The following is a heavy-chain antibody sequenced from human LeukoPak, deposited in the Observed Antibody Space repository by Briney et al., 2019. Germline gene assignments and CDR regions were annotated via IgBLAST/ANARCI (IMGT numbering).Heavy chain of an antibody. CDR1: KFTFDNYA. D-gene: IGHD2/OR15-2a*01. CDR3: AKGLSPNDY. Sequence: GGSLRLSCAASKFTFDNYAMSWVRQAPGKGLEWVSIISASGGNTYYADSVKGRFTISRDNSKSTMYLQMNSLRAEDTAVYYCAKGLSPNDYWGQGTLVTVSS. J-gene: IGHJ4*02. V-gene: IGHV3-23*01. CDR2: ISASGGNT.